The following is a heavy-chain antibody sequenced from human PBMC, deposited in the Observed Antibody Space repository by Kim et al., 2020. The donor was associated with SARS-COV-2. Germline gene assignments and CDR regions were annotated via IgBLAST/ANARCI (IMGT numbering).Heavy chain of an antibody. D-gene: IGHD6-13*01. Sequence: ASVKVSCKASGYTFTSYGISWVRQAPGQGLEWMGWISAYNGNTNYAQKLQGRVTMTTDTSTSTAYMELRSLRSDDTAVYYCARYSSSWYVVEKVFDYWGQGTLVTVSS. CDR3: ARYSSSWYVVEKVFDY. V-gene: IGHV1-18*04. CDR2: ISAYNGNT. J-gene: IGHJ4*02. CDR1: GYTFTSYG.